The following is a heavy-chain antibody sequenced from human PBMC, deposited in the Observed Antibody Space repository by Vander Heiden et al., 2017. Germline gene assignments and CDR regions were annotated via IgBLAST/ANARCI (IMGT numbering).Heavy chain of an antibody. CDR2: IKKDGTQQ. D-gene: IGHD2-2*01. Sequence: EVQLVQSGGGLVQPGGSLSLSSTASGFTFSSSWMGWVRQAPGKGLQWVANIKKDGTQQVDLDSVKGRFTISRDNAKSSLYMKMNSLRADDTAVYDCTKNGRTSEYWGQVTLVTVSS. V-gene: IGHV3-7*03. J-gene: IGHJ4*02. CDR3: TKNGRTSEY. CDR1: GFTFSSSW.